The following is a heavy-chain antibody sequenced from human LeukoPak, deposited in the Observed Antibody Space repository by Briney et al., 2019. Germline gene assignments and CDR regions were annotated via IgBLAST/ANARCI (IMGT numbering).Heavy chain of an antibody. D-gene: IGHD2-2*01. CDR2: INHSGST. V-gene: IGHV4-34*01. CDR1: GGSFSGYY. Sequence: SETLSLTCAVYGGSFSGYYWSWIRQPPGKGLEWIGEINHSGSTNYNPSLKSRVTISVDTSKNQLSLKLSSVTAADTAVYYCARGLIVVVPAAMVHYYMDVWGKGTTVTVSS. J-gene: IGHJ6*03. CDR3: ARGLIVVVPAAMVHYYMDV.